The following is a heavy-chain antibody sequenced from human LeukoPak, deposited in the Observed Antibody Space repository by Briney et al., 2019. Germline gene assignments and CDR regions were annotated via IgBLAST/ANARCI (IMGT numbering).Heavy chain of an antibody. V-gene: IGHV4-59*01. CDR3: AREEALGSGSFDY. CDR1: GGSISTYY. Sequence: SETLSLTCTVSGGSISTYYWSWIRQPPGKGLEWIGYIYYSGSTNYNPSLKSRVTISVDTSKNQFSLKPGSVTAADTAVYYCAREEALGSGSFDYWGQGTLVTVSS. J-gene: IGHJ4*02. D-gene: IGHD1-26*01. CDR2: IYYSGST.